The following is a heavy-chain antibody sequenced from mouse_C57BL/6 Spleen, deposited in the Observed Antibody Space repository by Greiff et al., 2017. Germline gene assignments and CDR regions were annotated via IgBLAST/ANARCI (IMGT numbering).Heavy chain of an antibody. CDR3: ARDPSYPYAMDY. CDR2: ISDGGSYT. V-gene: IGHV5-4*01. Sequence: EVKLVESGGGLVKPGGSLKLSCAASGFTFSSYAMSWVRQTPEKRLEWVATISDGGSYTYYPDNVKGRFTISRDNAKNNLYLQMSHLKSEDTAMYYCARDPSYPYAMDYWGQGTSVTVSS. CDR1: GFTFSSYA. D-gene: IGHD6-5*01. J-gene: IGHJ4*01.